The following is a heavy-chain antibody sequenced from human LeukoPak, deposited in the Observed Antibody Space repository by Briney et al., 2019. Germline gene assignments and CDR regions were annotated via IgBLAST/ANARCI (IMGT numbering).Heavy chain of an antibody. J-gene: IGHJ6*02. CDR3: ARYDQVYYYYYGMDV. CDR1: GYTFSNYG. CDR2: INPNSGGT. Sequence: ASVKVSCKASGYTFSNYGISWVRQAPGQGLEWMGWINPNSGGTNYAQNFQGRITMTRDTSISTAYMELSRLRSDDTAVYYCARYDQVYYYYYGMDVWGQGTTVTVSS. D-gene: IGHD1-1*01. V-gene: IGHV1-2*02.